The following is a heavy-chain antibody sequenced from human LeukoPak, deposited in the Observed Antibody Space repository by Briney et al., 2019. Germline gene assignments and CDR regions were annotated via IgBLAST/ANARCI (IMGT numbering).Heavy chain of an antibody. CDR3: ATVTTQGGAFDI. CDR1: GGSISSSSYY. CDR2: IYYSGST. J-gene: IGHJ3*02. Sequence: PSETLSLTRTVSGGSISSSSYYWGWIRQPPGKGLEWIGSIYYSGSTYYNPSLKSRVTISVDTSKNQFSLKLSSVTAADTAVYYCATVTTQGGAFDIWGQGTMVTVSS. D-gene: IGHD4-17*01. V-gene: IGHV4-39*01.